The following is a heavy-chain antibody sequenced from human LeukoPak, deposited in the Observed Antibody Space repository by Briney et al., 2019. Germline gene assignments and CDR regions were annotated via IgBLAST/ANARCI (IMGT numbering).Heavy chain of an antibody. CDR1: GGSNSSSSYY. V-gene: IGHV4-39*02. Sequence: ASETLSLTCTVSGGSNSSSSYYWGWIRQPPGKGLEWIGSIYYSGSTYYNPSLKSRVTISVDTSKNHFSLRLSSVTAADTAVYYCARCGSGSTWFDPWGQGTLVTVSS. CDR2: IYYSGST. D-gene: IGHD3-10*01. CDR3: ARCGSGSTWFDP. J-gene: IGHJ5*02.